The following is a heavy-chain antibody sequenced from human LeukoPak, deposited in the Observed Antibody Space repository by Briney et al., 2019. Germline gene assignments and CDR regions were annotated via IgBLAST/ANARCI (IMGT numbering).Heavy chain of an antibody. J-gene: IGHJ4*02. CDR1: GGSIGNFF. D-gene: IGHD1-26*01. CDR2: IYENGRT. CDR3: VRDWERGH. V-gene: IGHV4-59*01. Sequence: SETLFLTCTVSGGSIGNFFWSWIRQSPGEGLEWIGFIYENGRTSYNPSLKSRVTISVDMSKNQFSLGLTSMPAADTAVYYCVRDWERGHGGGEILVT.